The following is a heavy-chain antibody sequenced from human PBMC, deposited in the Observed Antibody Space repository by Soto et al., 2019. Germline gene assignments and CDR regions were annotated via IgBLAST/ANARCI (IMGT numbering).Heavy chain of an antibody. CDR2: ISYDGSNK. CDR3: AKILQLGDYAFYYYGMDV. Sequence: QVQLVESEGGVVQPGRSLRLSCAASGFTFSNYGMHWVRQAPGKGLEWVAVISYDGSNKYYADSVKGRFTISRDNSKNTLYLQMNSLRAEDTAVYYCAKILQLGDYAFYYYGMDVWGQGTTVTVSS. CDR1: GFTFSNYG. V-gene: IGHV3-30*18. D-gene: IGHD4-17*01. J-gene: IGHJ6*02.